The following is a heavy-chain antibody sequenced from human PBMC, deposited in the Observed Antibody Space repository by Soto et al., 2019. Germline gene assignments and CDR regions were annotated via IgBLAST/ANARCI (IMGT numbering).Heavy chain of an antibody. J-gene: IGHJ6*02. Sequence: GSLRLSCAASGFTVSSNYMSWVRQAPGKGLEWVSVIYSGGSTYYADSVKGRFTISRHNSKNTLYLQMNSLRAEDTAVYYCARDRRYYGSGSHPRYYYYGMDVWGQGTTVTVSS. V-gene: IGHV3-53*04. CDR3: ARDRRYYGSGSHPRYYYYGMDV. CDR1: GFTVSSNY. D-gene: IGHD3-10*01. CDR2: IYSGGST.